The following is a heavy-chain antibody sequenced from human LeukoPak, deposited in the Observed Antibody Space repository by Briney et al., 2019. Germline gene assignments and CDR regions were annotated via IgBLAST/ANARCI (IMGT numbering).Heavy chain of an antibody. J-gene: IGHJ4*02. CDR3: ARDHYYYDSSGYYDY. V-gene: IGHV1-69*01. CDR1: GDTFSSYA. D-gene: IGHD3-22*01. CDR2: IIPIFGTA. Sequence: GSSVKVSCKASGDTFSSYAISWVRQAPGQGLEWMGGIIPIFGTANYAQKFQGRVTITADESTSTAYMELSSLRSEDTAVYYCARDHYYYDSSGYYDYWGQGTLVTVSS.